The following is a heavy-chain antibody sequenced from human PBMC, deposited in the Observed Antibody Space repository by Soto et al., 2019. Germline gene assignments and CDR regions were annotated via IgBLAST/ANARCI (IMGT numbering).Heavy chain of an antibody. CDR1: GFTFSSYG. V-gene: IGHV3-33*01. D-gene: IGHD2-15*01. CDR3: AIKPQYCSGGSCYSALDP. J-gene: IGHJ5*02. Sequence: GGSLSLSCAASGFTFSSYGMHWVRQAPGKGLEWVAVIWYDGSNKYYADSVKGRFTISRDNSKNTLYLQMNSLRAEDTAVYYCAIKPQYCSGGSCYSALDPWGQGTLVTVSS. CDR2: IWYDGSNK.